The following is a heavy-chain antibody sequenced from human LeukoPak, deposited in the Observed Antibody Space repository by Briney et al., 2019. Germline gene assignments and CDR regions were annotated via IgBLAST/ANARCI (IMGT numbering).Heavy chain of an antibody. J-gene: IGHJ4*02. CDR1: GFTFSSYE. CDR3: ARDLSYGDPQMYYFDY. CDR2: ISSSSYI. D-gene: IGHD4-17*01. V-gene: IGHV3-21*01. Sequence: PGGSLRLSCAASGFTFSSYEMNWVRQAPGKGLEWVSSISSSSYIYYADSVKGRFTISRDNAKNSLYLQMNSLRAEDTAVYYCARDLSYGDPQMYYFDYWGQGTLVTVSS.